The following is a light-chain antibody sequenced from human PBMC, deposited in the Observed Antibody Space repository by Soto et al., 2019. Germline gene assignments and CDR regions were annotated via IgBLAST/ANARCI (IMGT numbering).Light chain of an antibody. J-gene: IGKJ3*01. CDR2: AAS. V-gene: IGKV1-39*01. CDR1: QSITSF. Sequence: DIQMTQSPPSLSASVGDRVTIACRASQSITSFLNWYQQKPGKAPKLLIYAASTLQSGVPSRFSGSGFGTDFTLTISCLQPEDFATYYCQQSYDLFSFGPGTKVDF. CDR3: QQSYDLFS.